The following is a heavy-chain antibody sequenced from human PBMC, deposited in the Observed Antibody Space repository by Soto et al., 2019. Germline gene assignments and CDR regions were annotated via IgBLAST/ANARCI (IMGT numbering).Heavy chain of an antibody. Sequence: SETMSLTCTVSGDSISSVYNYWSWIRQPPGEGLEWIGFISYSGTTSYSPSLKSRLAISLDTSKNQFSLSLTSVTAADTAVYYCARSPLGPSGGFDPWGQGTLVTVSS. J-gene: IGHJ5*02. CDR1: GDSISSVYNY. CDR3: ARSPLGPSGGFDP. CDR2: ISYSGTT. D-gene: IGHD1-26*01. V-gene: IGHV4-30-4*01.